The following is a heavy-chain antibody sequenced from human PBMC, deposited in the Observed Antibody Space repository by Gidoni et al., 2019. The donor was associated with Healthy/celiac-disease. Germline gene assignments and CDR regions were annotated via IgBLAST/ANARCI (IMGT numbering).Heavy chain of an antibody. Sequence: QVQLVESGGGVVQPGRSLRLSWAAYGFTFSSYGMHWVRQAQGKGLEWLAVLWFDGSNIYYADSVKGRFTISRDNSKNTLYLQMNSLRAEDTAVYYCARDGPGGVCQKWGQGTLVTVSS. CDR1: GFTFSSYG. CDR2: LWFDGSNI. D-gene: IGHD2-8*02. J-gene: IGHJ4*02. CDR3: ARDGPGGVCQK. V-gene: IGHV3-33*01.